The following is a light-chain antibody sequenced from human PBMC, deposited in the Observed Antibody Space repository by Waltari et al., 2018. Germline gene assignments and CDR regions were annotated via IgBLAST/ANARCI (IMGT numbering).Light chain of an antibody. CDR2: ENP. Sequence: QSVLTQPPSVSGAPGQRVTISCTGTSSNIGAGYYVHWYQQSPGKAPQLLICENPNRPAGVPGRFSGSRSGSSASLAITGLQAEDEADYYCQSYDTDLYGSVFGGGTQLIVL. CDR3: QSYDTDLYGSV. J-gene: IGLJ7*01. CDR1: SSNIGAGYY. V-gene: IGLV1-40*01.